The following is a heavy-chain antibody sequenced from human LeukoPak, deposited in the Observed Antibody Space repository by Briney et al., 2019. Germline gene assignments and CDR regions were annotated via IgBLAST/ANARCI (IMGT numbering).Heavy chain of an antibody. Sequence: PSETLSLTCTVSGGSISSYYWSWIRQPSGKGREWMGYIYYSGSTNYNPSLKRRATISVDTSKNQFSLKLSSVTAADTAVYYCARGVARQYDYWGQGTLVTVSS. CDR1: GGSISSYY. J-gene: IGHJ4*02. V-gene: IGHV4-59*01. CDR2: IYYSGST. CDR3: ARGVARQYDY. D-gene: IGHD5-12*01.